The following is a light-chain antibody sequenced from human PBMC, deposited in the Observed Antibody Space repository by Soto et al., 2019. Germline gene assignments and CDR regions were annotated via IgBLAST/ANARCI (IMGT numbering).Light chain of an antibody. CDR1: QNIINY. CDR3: QQSYNAPIT. J-gene: IGKJ5*01. CDR2: VAS. V-gene: IGKV1-39*01. Sequence: DSQMTESPSALSACVGDRVTITCRASQNIINYLDWYQQKPGKAPQLLIYVASRWESGVPSRFSGSGAGTDFTLTISSLQPEDFQTHYCQQSYNAPITFGPGPRLEI.